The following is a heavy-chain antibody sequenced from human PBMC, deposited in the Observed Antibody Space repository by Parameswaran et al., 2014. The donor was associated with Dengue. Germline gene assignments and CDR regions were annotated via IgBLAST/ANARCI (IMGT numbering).Heavy chain of an antibody. CDR1: VAPSAVVVTT. D-gene: IGHD3-3*01. Sequence: ASETLSLPAVSLVAPSAVVVTTGAGIRQPPGKRLEWIGSIYYDGATYYNPSLKSRVSISIDTSKNQFSLKLSSVTAADTAIYYCARIPYDFAIEYWGQGILVTVSS. V-gene: IGHV4-39*07. CDR2: IYYDGAT. CDR3: ARIPYDFAIEY. J-gene: IGHJ4*02.